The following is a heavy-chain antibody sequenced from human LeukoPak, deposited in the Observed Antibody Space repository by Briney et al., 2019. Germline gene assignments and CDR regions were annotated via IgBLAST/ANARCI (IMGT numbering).Heavy chain of an antibody. Sequence: GGSLRLSCAASGFTFSDHYMDWVRQAPGKGLEWVSSISRDSSYVYYADSVKGRFTISRDNAKNSLYLQMSSLRAEDTALYYCARNDAAATTGYWGQGTLVTVSS. CDR3: ARNDAAATTGY. D-gene: IGHD1-1*01. CDR2: ISRDSSYV. V-gene: IGHV3-21*01. CDR1: GFTFSDHY. J-gene: IGHJ4*02.